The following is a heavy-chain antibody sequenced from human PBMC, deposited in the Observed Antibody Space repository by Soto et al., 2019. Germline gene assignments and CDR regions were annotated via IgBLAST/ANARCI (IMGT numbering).Heavy chain of an antibody. CDR1: GGSFSGYY. J-gene: IGHJ4*02. D-gene: IGHD3-9*01. CDR2: INHSGST. V-gene: IGHV4-34*01. CDR3: ARSGRRYFDWLLYKRKLDY. Sequence: SETLSLTCAVYGGSFSGYYWSWIRQPPGKGLEWIGEINHSGSTNYNPSHKSRVTISVDTSKNQFSLKLSSVTAADTAVYYCARSGRRYFDWLLYKRKLDYWGQGTLVTVSS.